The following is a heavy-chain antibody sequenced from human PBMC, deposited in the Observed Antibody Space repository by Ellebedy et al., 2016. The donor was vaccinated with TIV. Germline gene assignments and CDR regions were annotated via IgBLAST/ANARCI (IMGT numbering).Heavy chain of an antibody. CDR3: ARDRITGVGMWYFDL. CDR1: GFSFGSYW. V-gene: IGHV3-74*03. J-gene: IGHJ2*01. CDR2: IKGDGSGI. D-gene: IGHD1-14*01. Sequence: GESLKISCAASGFSFGSYWMLWVRQPPGKGLEWVSRIKGDGSGITYADSVRGRFTISRDNAKNTLYLQMDSLRVEDTAIYYCARDRITGVGMWYFDLWGRGTLVTVSS.